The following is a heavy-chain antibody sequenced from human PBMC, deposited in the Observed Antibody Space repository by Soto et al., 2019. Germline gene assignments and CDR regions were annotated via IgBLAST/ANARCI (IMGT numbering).Heavy chain of an antibody. CDR2: ISGSGGST. CDR1: GFTFRSYA. CDR3: ARDLGRLFPPTNKQQLVPVDY. D-gene: IGHD6-13*01. Sequence: GGSLRLSCAASGFTFRSYAMSWVRQAPGKGLEWVSAISGSGGSTYYADSVKGRFTISRDNSKNTLYLQMNSLRAEDTAVYYCARDLGRLFPPTNKQQLVPVDYWGQGTLVTVSS. J-gene: IGHJ4*02. V-gene: IGHV3-23*01.